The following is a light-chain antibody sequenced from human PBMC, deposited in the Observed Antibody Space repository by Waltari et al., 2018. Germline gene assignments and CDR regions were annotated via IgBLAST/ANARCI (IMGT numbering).Light chain of an antibody. J-gene: IGLJ2*01. CDR3: QSVDRSGTLVV. Sequence: YEVTQPPSMSTYPGPPARITCSGEGLGKQSVNWYQQKPGQAPVLVIFKDIERPSGIPERFSGSTSGTTVTLTIGGVQAEDEADYYCQSVDRSGTLVVFGGGTRLTVL. V-gene: IGLV3-25*03. CDR1: GLGKQS. CDR2: KDI.